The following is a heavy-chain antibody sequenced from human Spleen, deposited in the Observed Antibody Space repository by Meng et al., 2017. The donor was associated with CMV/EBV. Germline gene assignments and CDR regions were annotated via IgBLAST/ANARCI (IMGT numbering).Heavy chain of an antibody. CDR2: ISSSSSYI. Sequence: GESLKISCTASGFSFSTYWMNWVRQAPGKGLEWVSSISSSSSYIYYADSVKGRFTISRDNAKNSLYLQMNSLRAEDTAVYYCARYCSSTSCYPFYYYYGMDVWGQGTTVTVSS. D-gene: IGHD2-2*01. CDR1: GFSFSTYW. CDR3: ARYCSSTSCYPFYYYYGMDV. V-gene: IGHV3-21*01. J-gene: IGHJ6*02.